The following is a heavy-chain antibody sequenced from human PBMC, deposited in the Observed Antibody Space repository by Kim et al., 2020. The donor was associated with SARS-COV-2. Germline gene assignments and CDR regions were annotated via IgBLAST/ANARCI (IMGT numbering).Heavy chain of an antibody. Sequence: SVKVSCKASGGTFSSYAISWVRQAPGQGLEWMGGIIPIFGTANYAQKFQGRVTITADESTSTAYMELSSLRSEDTAVYYCARPSYGAPMDYYYYGMDVWGQGTTVTVSS. CDR1: GGTFSSYA. J-gene: IGHJ6*02. V-gene: IGHV1-69*13. D-gene: IGHD2-8*01. CDR2: IIPIFGTA. CDR3: ARPSYGAPMDYYYYGMDV.